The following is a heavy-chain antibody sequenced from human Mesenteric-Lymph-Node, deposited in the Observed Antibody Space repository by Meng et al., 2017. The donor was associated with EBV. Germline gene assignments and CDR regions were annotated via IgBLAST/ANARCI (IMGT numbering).Heavy chain of an antibody. CDR2: VNPSNGYT. CDR3: ARDTYYGSGTYWGYFDY. D-gene: IGHD3-10*01. V-gene: IGHV1-46*01. Sequence: QVQLVQSGXGVKKXXXSVKVSCXASGYSFTNYQIHWVRQVPGQGLEWMAVVNPSNGYTTYAQKFQGRVTMSSDTSTSTLYMDMSSLKSEDTAVYYCARDTYYGSGTYWGYFDYWGQGTMVTVSA. CDR1: GYSFTNYQ. J-gene: IGHJ4*02.